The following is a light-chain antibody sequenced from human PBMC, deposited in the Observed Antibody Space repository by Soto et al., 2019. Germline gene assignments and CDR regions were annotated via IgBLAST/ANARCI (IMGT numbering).Light chain of an antibody. J-gene: IGKJ4*01. V-gene: IGKV3-15*01. CDR2: GAS. Sequence: EIVMTQSPATRSVSPWERASRACRASQSVSSNLAWYQQKPGQAPRLLIYGASTRATGIPTRFSGSGSGTEFTLTISSLQSEDFAVYYCQQCTNWPPEVTFGGGTKVDIK. CDR1: QSVSSN. CDR3: QQCTNWPPEVT.